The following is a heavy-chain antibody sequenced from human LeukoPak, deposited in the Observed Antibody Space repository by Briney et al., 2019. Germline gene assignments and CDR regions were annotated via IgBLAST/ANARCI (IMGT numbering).Heavy chain of an antibody. J-gene: IGHJ4*02. CDR2: IKGNGLTT. V-gene: IGHV3-11*04. Sequence: GGSLRLSCAASGFTFSDYYMTWIRQAPGKGLEWLSHIKGNGLTTYYADSVKGRFTISRDNARNSLFLQMNSLRADDTAVYYCARGGGIAGSSCVFDYWGQRLRVTVSS. CDR1: GFTFSDYY. D-gene: IGHD6-6*01. CDR3: ARGGGIAGSSCVFDY.